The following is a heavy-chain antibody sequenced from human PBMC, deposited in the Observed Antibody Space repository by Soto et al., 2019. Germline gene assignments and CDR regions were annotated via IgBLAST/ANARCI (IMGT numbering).Heavy chain of an antibody. CDR3: TTSSFGSGSYPQ. J-gene: IGHJ4*02. Sequence: GGSLTLSCAASGFTFSTAFISCVRQPPGKGLEWVGRMKSKSDGGTTDYAAPVKGRFTISRDDSKNTLDLQMSSLKTDDTAVYYCTTSSFGSGSYPQWGQGTQVTVSS. D-gene: IGHD3-10*01. V-gene: IGHV3-15*01. CDR1: GFTFSTAF. CDR2: MKSKSDGGTT.